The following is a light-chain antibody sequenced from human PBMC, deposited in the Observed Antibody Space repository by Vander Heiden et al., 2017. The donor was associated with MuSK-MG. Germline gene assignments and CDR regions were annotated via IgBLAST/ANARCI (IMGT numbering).Light chain of an antibody. V-gene: IGKV3-20*01. CDR3: QRYGGSPPS. J-gene: IGKJ5*01. CDR1: QSVSSSY. Sequence: EIVLTQAPGTLSLSPGEIATLSCRASQSVSSSYLAWYQQKPGQAPRLLINGASSRATGIPDRSTASGPGPDFTLTISRLEPEDFAVYYSQRYGGSPPSFGQGTRLEIK. CDR2: GAS.